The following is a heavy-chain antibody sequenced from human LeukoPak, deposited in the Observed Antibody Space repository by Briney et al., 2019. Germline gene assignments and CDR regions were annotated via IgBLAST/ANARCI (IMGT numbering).Heavy chain of an antibody. D-gene: IGHD3-16*02. CDR3: ARVSTFGGTIGPLLDC. Sequence: GGSLRLSCAASGFNFSPYWMNWVRQAPGTGLVWVSRINGDGTITTYADSVKGRFTISRDNAKNTLYLQMSSLRAEDTAVYYCARVSTFGGTIGPLLDCWGQGALVTVSS. V-gene: IGHV3-74*01. CDR1: GFNFSPYW. J-gene: IGHJ4*02. CDR2: INGDGTIT.